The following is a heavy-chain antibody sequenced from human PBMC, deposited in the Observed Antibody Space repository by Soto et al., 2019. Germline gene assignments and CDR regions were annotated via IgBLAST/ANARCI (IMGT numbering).Heavy chain of an antibody. J-gene: IGHJ3*02. V-gene: IGHV4-59*11. D-gene: IGHD2-15*01. CDR3: ARLQYTVVTALDI. Sequence: SETLSLTCSVAGVSIGSHFWSWIRHAPGKGPELVGYIYHTVNTNYNPALKRRVTISIDASENQLSLQLSSVTAADTAVYYCARLQYTVVTALDIWGQGTMVTVSS. CDR2: IYHTVNT. CDR1: GVSIGSHF.